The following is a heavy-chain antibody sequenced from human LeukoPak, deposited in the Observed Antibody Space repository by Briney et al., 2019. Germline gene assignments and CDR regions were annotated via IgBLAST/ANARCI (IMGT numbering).Heavy chain of an antibody. V-gene: IGHV3-53*01. D-gene: IGHD4-23*01. J-gene: IGHJ4*02. CDR1: GFTVSSNH. CDR2: IYSGGST. CDR3: ARDSDGAIQTCGDYGGFDY. Sequence: PGGSLRLSCAASGFTVSSNHMSWVRQAPGKGLEWVSVIYSGGSTYYADSVKGRFTISRDNSKNTLYLQMNSLRAEDTAVYYCARDSDGAIQTCGDYGGFDYWGQGTLVTVSS.